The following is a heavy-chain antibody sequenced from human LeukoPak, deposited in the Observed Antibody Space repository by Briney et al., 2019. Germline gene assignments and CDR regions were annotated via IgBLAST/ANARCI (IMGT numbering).Heavy chain of an antibody. J-gene: IGHJ4*02. V-gene: IGHV4-38-2*01. Sequence: SETLSLTCAVSGYSISSGYYWGWIRQPPGKGLEWIGSIYHSGSTYYNPSLKSRVTISVDTSKNQFSLKLSSVTAADTAVYYCATMSTSWGYYFDYWGPGTLVTVSS. CDR1: GYSISSGYY. CDR2: IYHSGST. CDR3: ATMSTSWGYYFDY. D-gene: IGHD2-2*01.